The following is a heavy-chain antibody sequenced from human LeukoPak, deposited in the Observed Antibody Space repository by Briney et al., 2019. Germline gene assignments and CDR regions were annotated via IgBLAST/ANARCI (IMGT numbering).Heavy chain of an antibody. J-gene: IGHJ4*02. D-gene: IGHD4-11*01. CDR3: AKDTGVTTVEY. CDR1: GFTFSSYA. V-gene: IGHV3-23*01. Sequence: GGSLRLSCAASGFTFSSYAMSWVRQAPGKGLMWVSRIKNDGSTDYADSVKGRFTISRDNAKNTLYLQMNSLRAEDTAVYYCAKDTGVTTVEYRGQGTLVTVSS. CDR2: IKNDGST.